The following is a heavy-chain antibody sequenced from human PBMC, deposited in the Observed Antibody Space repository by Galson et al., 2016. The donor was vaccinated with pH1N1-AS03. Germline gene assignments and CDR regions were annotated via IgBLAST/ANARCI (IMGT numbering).Heavy chain of an antibody. CDR3: AKDVLSWAFDH. CDR1: GFMFSTNA. V-gene: IGHV3-23*01. D-gene: IGHD1-26*01. J-gene: IGHJ4*02. CDR2: IDGGRENT. Sequence: SLRLSCAVSGFMFSTNAMSWVRQAPGKGLEWVSAIDGGRENTHHADSVKGRFTISRDNSKNTLYLQMNSLRPEDTAVYYCAKDVLSWAFDHWGQGALVTVSS.